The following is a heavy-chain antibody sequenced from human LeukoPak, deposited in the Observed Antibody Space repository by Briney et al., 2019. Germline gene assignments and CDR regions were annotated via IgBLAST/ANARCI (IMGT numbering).Heavy chain of an antibody. Sequence: SETLSLTCTVSGGSISSSSYYWGWIRQPPGKGLEWIGSIYYSGSTYYNPSLKSRVTISVDTSKNQFSLKLSSVTAADTAVYYCARHLAAHWYFDLWGRGILVTVSS. V-gene: IGHV4-39*01. CDR1: GGSISSSSYY. J-gene: IGHJ2*01. CDR2: IYYSGST. CDR3: ARHLAAHWYFDL.